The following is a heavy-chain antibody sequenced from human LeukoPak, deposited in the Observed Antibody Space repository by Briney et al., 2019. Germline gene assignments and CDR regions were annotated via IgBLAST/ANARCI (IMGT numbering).Heavy chain of an antibody. CDR1: GFTFSSYA. CDR2: ISGSNT. Sequence: GGSLRLSFAASGFTFSSYAMSWVRQAPGKGLEWVSGISGSNTYYSDSVKGRFTISRDNSKNTLYLRMNSLRAEDTAVYFCARTPYLYFGSGSYQFDYWGQGTLVTVSS. V-gene: IGHV3-23*01. J-gene: IGHJ4*02. CDR3: ARTPYLYFGSGSYQFDY. D-gene: IGHD3-10*01.